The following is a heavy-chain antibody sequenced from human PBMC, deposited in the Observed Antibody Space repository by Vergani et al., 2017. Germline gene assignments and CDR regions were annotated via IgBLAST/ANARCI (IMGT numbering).Heavy chain of an antibody. CDR3: ARGIRVYGIAVAGTAFDY. CDR1: GYTFTSYA. J-gene: IGHJ4*02. CDR2: INAGNGNT. V-gene: IGHV1-3*01. D-gene: IGHD6-19*01. Sequence: QVQLVQSGAEVKKPGASVKVSCKASGYTFTSYAMHWVRQAPGQRLEWMGWINAGNGNTKYSQKFPGRVTITRDTSASTAYMELSSLRSEDTAVYYCARGIRVYGIAVAGTAFDYWGQGTLVTVSS.